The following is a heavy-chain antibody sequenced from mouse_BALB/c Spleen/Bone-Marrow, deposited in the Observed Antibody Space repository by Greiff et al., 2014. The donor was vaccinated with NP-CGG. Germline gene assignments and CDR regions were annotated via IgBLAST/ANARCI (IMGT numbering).Heavy chain of an antibody. CDR2: INPSRDYT. V-gene: IGHV1-4*01. D-gene: IGHD2-1*01. CDR1: GYTFTSYT. Sequence: QVQLQQSGAELARPGASVKMSCKASGYTFTSYTMHWVKQRPGQGLEWIGYINPSRDYTNYNQKFRDKATLTADKSSSTAYMQLSSLTSEDSAVYYCAAGYYGNSGWFAYWGQGTLVTVSA. CDR3: AAGYYGNSGWFAY. J-gene: IGHJ3*01.